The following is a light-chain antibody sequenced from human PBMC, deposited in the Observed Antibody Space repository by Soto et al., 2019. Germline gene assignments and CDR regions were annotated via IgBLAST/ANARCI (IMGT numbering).Light chain of an antibody. CDR3: CSYKISYTYV. V-gene: IGLV2-11*01. Sequence: QSVLAQPRSVSGSPGQSVTISCTGISGDVGGHDFVSWYQQHPGKAPKLIIYDVDKRPSGVPDRFSGSRSGNTASLTISGLQADDEADYYCCSYKISYTYVFGTGTKVTVL. J-gene: IGLJ1*01. CDR2: DVD. CDR1: SGDVGGHDF.